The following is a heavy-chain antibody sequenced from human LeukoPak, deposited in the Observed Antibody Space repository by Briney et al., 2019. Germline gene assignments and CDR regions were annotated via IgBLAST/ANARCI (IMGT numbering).Heavy chain of an antibody. D-gene: IGHD3-10*01. Sequence: GESLKISCQGSGYSFNNYWIGWMRQMPENSLEWMGIIHPGDCDIRYSPSFQGLVTISADMSVSTAYLQWSSLKASDTAKYYCATQGGSATFGAFNVWGQGTVVTVSS. J-gene: IGHJ3*01. CDR1: GYSFNNYW. CDR3: ATQGGSATFGAFNV. V-gene: IGHV5-51*01. CDR2: IHPGDCDI.